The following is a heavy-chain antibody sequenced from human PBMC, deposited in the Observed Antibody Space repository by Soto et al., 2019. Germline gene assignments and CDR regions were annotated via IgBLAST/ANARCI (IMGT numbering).Heavy chain of an antibody. CDR1: GFAFSSYS. CDR3: ARDLYYYDSSGPIDY. D-gene: IGHD3-22*01. Sequence: AGGSLRLSCAASGFAFSSYSMNWVRQAPGKGLEWVSSISSSSSYIYYADSMKGRFTISRDNAKNSLYLQMNSLRAEDTAVYYCARDLYYYDSSGPIDYWGQGTLVTVS. V-gene: IGHV3-21*01. CDR2: ISSSSSYI. J-gene: IGHJ4*02.